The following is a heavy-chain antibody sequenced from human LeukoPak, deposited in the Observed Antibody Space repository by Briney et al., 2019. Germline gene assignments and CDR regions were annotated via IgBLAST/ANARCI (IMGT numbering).Heavy chain of an antibody. V-gene: IGHV3-66*02. J-gene: IGHJ4*02. Sequence: PGGSLRLSCAASGFTVNSIYMTWVRLVPGKGLEWVSGIYSGGSTYYADSLKGRFTISRDNSKNTLYLEMSGLKIEDTAVYYCARGPYDSRGYWQSYFDYWGQGILVTVSS. CDR3: ARGPYDSRGYWQSYFDY. D-gene: IGHD3-22*01. CDR2: IYSGGST. CDR1: GFTVNSIY.